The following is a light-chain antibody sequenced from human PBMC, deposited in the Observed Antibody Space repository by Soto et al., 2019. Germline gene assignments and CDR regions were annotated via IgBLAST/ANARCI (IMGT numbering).Light chain of an antibody. CDR1: TGAVTSGYY. Sequence: AVVTQEPSLTVSPGGTVTLTCATSTGAVTSGYYPNWFQQKPGQAPRALIYSTNNKYSWTPARFSGSLLGGKAALTLSGVQPEDEADYYCLLYYGGQLGVFGGGTKVTVL. J-gene: IGLJ2*01. CDR2: STN. V-gene: IGLV7-43*01. CDR3: LLYYGGQLGV.